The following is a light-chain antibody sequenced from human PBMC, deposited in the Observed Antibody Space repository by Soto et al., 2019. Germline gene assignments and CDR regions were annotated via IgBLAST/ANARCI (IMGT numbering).Light chain of an antibody. J-gene: IGKJ5*01. CDR1: QSVSSSY. CDR2: GAS. CDR3: QQRSDSIT. V-gene: IGKV3D-20*02. Sequence: ESVLTQSPGTLSWSPGERAALSCGASQSVSSSYLAWYQQNPGQAPRLLIYGASSRATGLPDRFSGRGSGADFTLTISSLEPEDFAVYYCQQRSDSITFGQGTRLEI.